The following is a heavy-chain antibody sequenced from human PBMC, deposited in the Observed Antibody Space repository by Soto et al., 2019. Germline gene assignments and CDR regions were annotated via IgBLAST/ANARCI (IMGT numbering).Heavy chain of an antibody. V-gene: IGHV5-51*01. CDR2: IYPGDSDT. CDR3: ARPRSSSRNYYGMDV. Sequence: PGESLKISCKDSGYSFTSYWIGWVRQMPGKGLEWMGIIYPGDSDTRYSPSFQGQVTISADKSISTAYLQWSSLKASDTAMYYCARPRSSSRNYYGMDVWGQGTTVTVS. D-gene: IGHD6-13*01. CDR1: GYSFTSYW. J-gene: IGHJ6*02.